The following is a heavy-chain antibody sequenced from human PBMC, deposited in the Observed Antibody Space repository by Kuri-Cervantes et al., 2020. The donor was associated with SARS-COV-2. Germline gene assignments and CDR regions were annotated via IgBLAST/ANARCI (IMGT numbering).Heavy chain of an antibody. CDR2: IVVGSGNT. D-gene: IGHD6-13*01. V-gene: IGHV1-18*01. J-gene: IGHJ5*02. CDR3: ARGQGRRQQQLVYHWFDP. Sequence: ASVKVSCKASGGTFSSYAISWVRQAPGQGLEWIGWIVVGSGNTNYAQKLQGRVTMTTDTSTSTAYMELRSLRSDDTAVYYCARGQGRRQQQLVYHWFDPWGQGTLVTVSS. CDR1: GGTFSSYA.